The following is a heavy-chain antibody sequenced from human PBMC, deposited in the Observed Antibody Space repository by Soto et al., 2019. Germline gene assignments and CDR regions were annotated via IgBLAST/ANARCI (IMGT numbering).Heavy chain of an antibody. Sequence: GGSLRLSCAASGFTFSSYSMNWVRQAPGKGLEWVSSISSSSSYIYYADSVKGRFTISRDNAKNSLYLQMNSLRVEDTAVYYCARVAGQATAVARLFDYWGQGTLVTVSS. J-gene: IGHJ4*02. CDR2: ISSSSSYI. CDR1: GFTFSSYS. CDR3: ARVAGQATAVARLFDY. V-gene: IGHV3-21*01. D-gene: IGHD2-21*01.